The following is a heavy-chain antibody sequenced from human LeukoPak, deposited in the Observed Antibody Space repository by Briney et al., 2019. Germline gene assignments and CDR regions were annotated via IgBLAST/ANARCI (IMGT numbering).Heavy chain of an antibody. CDR3: ARDNGVGATTVWFDP. CDR1: GYTFTSYG. V-gene: IGHV1-3*01. Sequence: GASVKVSCKASGYTFTSYGISWLRQAPGQRLDWMGWINGGSGSTKYSPEFQGRVTITRDTSASTAYMELSSLRSEDTAVYYCARDNGVGATTVWFDPWGQGSLVTVSS. CDR2: INGGSGST. J-gene: IGHJ5*02. D-gene: IGHD1-26*01.